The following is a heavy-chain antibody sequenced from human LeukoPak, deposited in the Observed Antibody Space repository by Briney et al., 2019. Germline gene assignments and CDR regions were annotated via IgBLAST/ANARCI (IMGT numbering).Heavy chain of an antibody. CDR3: ARVYSGSWYFDL. V-gene: IGHV3-48*03. Sequence: GGSLRLSCAASGFTFSSYEMNWVSQAPGKGLEWVSYISRSGRTIYDADSVKGRFTISRDNAKNSLYLQMNSLRAEDTAVYYCARVYSGSWYFDLWGRGTVVTVSS. J-gene: IGHJ2*01. CDR2: ISRSGRTI. CDR1: GFTFSSYE. D-gene: IGHD5-12*01.